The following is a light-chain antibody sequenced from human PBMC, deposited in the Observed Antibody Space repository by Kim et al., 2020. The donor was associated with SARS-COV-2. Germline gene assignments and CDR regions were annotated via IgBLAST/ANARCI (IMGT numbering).Light chain of an antibody. CDR3: CSYAGSSTFHVV. CDR1: SSDVGSYNL. Sequence: SITISCTGTSSDVGSYNLVSGYQQHPGKAPKLMIYEVSKRPSGVSNRFYGSKSGNTASLTISGLQAEDEADYYCCSYAGSSTFHVVFGGGTQLTVL. J-gene: IGLJ2*01. CDR2: EVS. V-gene: IGLV2-23*02.